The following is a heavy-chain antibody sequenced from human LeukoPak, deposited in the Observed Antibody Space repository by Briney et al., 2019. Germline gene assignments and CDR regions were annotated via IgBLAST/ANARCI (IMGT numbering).Heavy chain of an antibody. J-gene: IGHJ4*02. Sequence: GGSLRLSCAASGFTSSSYGMHWVRQAPGKGLEWVAVISYDGSNKYYADSVKGRFTISRDNSKNTLYLQMNSLRAEDTAVYYCAKQVAMRPYDYWGQGTLVTVSS. CDR1: GFTSSSYG. CDR3: AKQVAMRPYDY. CDR2: ISYDGSNK. V-gene: IGHV3-30*18.